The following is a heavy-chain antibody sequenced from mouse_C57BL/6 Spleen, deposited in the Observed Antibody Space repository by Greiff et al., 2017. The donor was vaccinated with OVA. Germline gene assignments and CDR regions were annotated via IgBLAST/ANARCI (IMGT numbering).Heavy chain of an antibody. J-gene: IGHJ4*01. CDR3: ARHKGYYGSGAMDY. D-gene: IGHD1-1*01. Sequence: VQLQESGPGLVAPSQSLSITCTVSGFSLTSYGVHWVRQPPGKGLEWLVVIWSDGSTTYNSAHKSRLSISKDNSKSQVFLKMNSLQTDDTAMYYCARHKGYYGSGAMDYWGQGTSVTVSS. CDR2: IWSDGST. V-gene: IGHV2-6-1*01. CDR1: GFSLTSYG.